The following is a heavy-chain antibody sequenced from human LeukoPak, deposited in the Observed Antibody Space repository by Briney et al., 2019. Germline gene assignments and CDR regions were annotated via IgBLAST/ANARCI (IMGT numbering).Heavy chain of an antibody. CDR1: GFTFDDYA. J-gene: IGHJ6*02. Sequence: PGGSLRLSCAASGFTFDDYAMHWVRQAPGKGLEWVSGISWNSGSIGYADSVKGRFTISRDNAKNSLYLQMNSLRAEDTALYYCAKDRSYYCYYGMDVWGQGTTVTVSS. CDR2: ISWNSGSI. V-gene: IGHV3-9*01. CDR3: AKDRSYYCYYGMDV.